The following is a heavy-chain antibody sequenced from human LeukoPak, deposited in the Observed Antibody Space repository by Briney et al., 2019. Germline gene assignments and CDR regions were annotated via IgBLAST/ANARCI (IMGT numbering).Heavy chain of an antibody. Sequence: GGSLRLSCAASGFIFSSYGMHWVRQAPGKGLEWVAVISYDGSNKYYADSVKGRFTISRDNSKNTLYLQMNSLRAEDTAVYYCAKDTKQLVFDLWFVPWGQGTLVTVSS. V-gene: IGHV3-30*18. D-gene: IGHD6-13*01. CDR2: ISYDGSNK. CDR3: AKDTKQLVFDLWFVP. J-gene: IGHJ5*02. CDR1: GFIFSSYG.